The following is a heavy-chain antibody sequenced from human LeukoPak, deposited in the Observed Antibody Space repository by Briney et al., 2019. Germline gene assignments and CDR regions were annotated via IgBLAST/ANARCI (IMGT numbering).Heavy chain of an antibody. D-gene: IGHD3-10*01. J-gene: IGHJ4*02. CDR3: ARDLNYYGSGSFPDY. V-gene: IGHV3-48*04. CDR2: ISSSSSTI. Sequence: PGGSLRLSCAASGFTFSSYSMNWVRQAPGKGLEWVSYISSSSSTIYYADSVKGRFTISRDNAKNSLYLQMNSLRAEDTAVYYCARDLNYYGSGSFPDYWGQGTLVTVSS. CDR1: GFTFSSYS.